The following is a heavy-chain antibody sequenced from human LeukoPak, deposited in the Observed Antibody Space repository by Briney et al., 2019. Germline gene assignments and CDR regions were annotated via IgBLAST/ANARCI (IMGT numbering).Heavy chain of an antibody. CDR1: GFTFSSYG. V-gene: IGHV3-33*06. CDR3: AKSPDPSGSYYDY. D-gene: IGHD1-26*01. Sequence: PGGSLRLSCAASGFTFSSYGMHWVRQAPGKGLEWVAVIWYDGSNKYYADSVKGRFTISRDNSKNTLYLQMNSLRAEDTAVYYCAKSPDPSGSYYDYWGQGTLVTVSS. CDR2: IWYDGSNK. J-gene: IGHJ4*02.